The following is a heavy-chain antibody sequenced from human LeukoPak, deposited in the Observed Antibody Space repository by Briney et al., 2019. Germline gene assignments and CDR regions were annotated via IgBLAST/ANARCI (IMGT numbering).Heavy chain of an antibody. D-gene: IGHD2-21*02. J-gene: IGHJ5*02. CDR1: GGSISSGGYY. CDR2: IYYSGST. Sequence: SETLSLTCTVSGGSISSGGYYWSWIRQHPGKGLEWIGYIYYSGSTYYNPSLKSRVTISVDTSKNQFSLKLCSVTAADTAVYYCARKVVTARGPRDWFDPWGQGTLVTVSS. CDR3: ARKVVTARGPRDWFDP. V-gene: IGHV4-31*03.